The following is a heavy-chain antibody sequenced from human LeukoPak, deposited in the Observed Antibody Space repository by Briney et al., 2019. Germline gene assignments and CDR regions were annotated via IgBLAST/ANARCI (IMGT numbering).Heavy chain of an antibody. CDR1: GFTFSSYG. J-gene: IGHJ5*02. CDR3: ARDLRLGYCSGGSCYARRLPTGWFDP. CDR2: ISYDGSNK. Sequence: GGSLRLSCAASGFTFSSYGMHWVRQAPGKGLEWVAVISYDGSNKYYADSVKGRFTISRDNSRNTLYLQMNSLRAEDTAVYYCARDLRLGYCSGGSCYARRLPTGWFDPWGQGTLVTVSS. V-gene: IGHV3-30*03. D-gene: IGHD2-15*01.